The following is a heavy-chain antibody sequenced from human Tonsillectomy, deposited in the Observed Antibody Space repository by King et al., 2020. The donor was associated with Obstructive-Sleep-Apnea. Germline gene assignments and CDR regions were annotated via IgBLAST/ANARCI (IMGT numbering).Heavy chain of an antibody. CDR2: SHYSGGP. Sequence: QLQESGPGLLKPSETLSLICSVSGDSVSSYQWTWIRQPPGKGLEWVAASHYSGGPYYNPSLAGRVGILVDASRIQFSLTLDSVTASDTAVYFCVRRRTVTRRGDPFDIWGQGTMVTVSS. J-gene: IGHJ3*02. V-gene: IGHV4-59*08. D-gene: IGHD4-17*01. CDR1: GDSVSSYQ. CDR3: VRRRTVTRRGDPFDI.